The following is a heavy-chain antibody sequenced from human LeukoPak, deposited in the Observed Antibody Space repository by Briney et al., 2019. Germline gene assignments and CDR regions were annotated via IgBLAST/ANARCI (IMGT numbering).Heavy chain of an antibody. D-gene: IGHD3-22*01. CDR3: ARGWGPYYYDSSDLYYFDY. CDR1: GYTFTSYG. CDR2: ISAYNGNT. V-gene: IGHV1-18*01. Sequence: VASVKVSCTASGYTFTSYGISWVRQAPGQGLEWMGWISAYNGNTNYAQKLQGRVTMTTDTSTSTAYMELRSLRSDDTAVYYCARGWGPYYYDSSDLYYFDYWGQGTLVTVSS. J-gene: IGHJ4*02.